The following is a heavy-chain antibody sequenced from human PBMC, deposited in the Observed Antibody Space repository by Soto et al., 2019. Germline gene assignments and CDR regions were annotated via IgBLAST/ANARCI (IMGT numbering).Heavy chain of an antibody. CDR2: IFHDGTA. V-gene: IGHV4-4*02. CDR3: ARLVYDTRLNYMYFDF. CDR1: GVSISSGNW. D-gene: IGHD3-10*01. J-gene: IGHJ4*02. Sequence: SETLSLTCAVSGVSISSGNWWTWVRQTPQRGLEYIGEIFHDGTANYYPSFERRVAISVDASKNQFYLKLTSVTAADTAIYFCARLVYDTRLNYMYFDFWGQGALVTVSS.